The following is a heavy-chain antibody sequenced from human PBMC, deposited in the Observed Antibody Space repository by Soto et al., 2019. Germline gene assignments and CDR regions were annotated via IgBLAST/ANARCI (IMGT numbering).Heavy chain of an antibody. CDR1: GYTFASYW. Sequence: GESLKISCKASGYTFASYWIGWVRQMPGKGLEWMGIIYPADSDTRYNPSFQGQVTISADKSITSAYLQWTSLRASDTAMYYCARVRILSGLFRSFDYWGQGTQVTVSS. D-gene: IGHD3-10*01. CDR2: IYPADSDT. CDR3: ARVRILSGLFRSFDY. V-gene: IGHV5-51*01. J-gene: IGHJ4*02.